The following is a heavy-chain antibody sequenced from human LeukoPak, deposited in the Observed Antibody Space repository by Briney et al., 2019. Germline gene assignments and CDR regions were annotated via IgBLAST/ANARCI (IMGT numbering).Heavy chain of an antibody. Sequence: TSETLSLTCTVSGGSISSYYWSWIRQPPGKGLEWIGYIYYSGSTNYNPSLKSRVTISVDTSKNQFSLKLSSVTAADTAVYYCARAPYSSSSVDYWGQGTLVTVSS. J-gene: IGHJ4*02. CDR1: GGSISSYY. V-gene: IGHV4-59*01. CDR2: IYYSGST. CDR3: ARAPYSSSSVDY. D-gene: IGHD6-6*01.